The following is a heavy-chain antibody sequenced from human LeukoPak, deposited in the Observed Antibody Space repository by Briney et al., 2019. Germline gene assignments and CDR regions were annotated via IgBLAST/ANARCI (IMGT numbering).Heavy chain of an antibody. V-gene: IGHV3-23*01. CDR1: GFTFTSYA. Sequence: GGSLRPSCAASGFTFTSYAMNWVRQAPGKGLEWVAGISGGRISTYYAASVKGRFTISRDNSKNTLYLQMNSLRAEDTAVYYCAKDVIRGGMVRGFYDYYMDVWGKGTTVTISS. J-gene: IGHJ6*03. CDR2: ISGGRIST. CDR3: AKDVIRGGMVRGFYDYYMDV. D-gene: IGHD3-10*01.